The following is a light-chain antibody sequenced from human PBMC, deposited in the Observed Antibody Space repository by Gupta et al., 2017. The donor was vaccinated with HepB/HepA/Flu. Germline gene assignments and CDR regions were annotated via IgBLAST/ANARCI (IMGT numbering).Light chain of an antibody. CDR2: TAS. J-gene: IGKJ2*04. V-gene: IGKV1-39*01. Sequence: DIQMTQSPSSLSASVGDRVTITCRASQSISSYVNWYQQKPGKAPKVLIYTASSLQSGVPSRFSGSGSGTDFTLTISRLQPEDFATYYCQQSDSSPRSFGQGTKLEIK. CDR3: QQSDSSPRS. CDR1: QSISSY.